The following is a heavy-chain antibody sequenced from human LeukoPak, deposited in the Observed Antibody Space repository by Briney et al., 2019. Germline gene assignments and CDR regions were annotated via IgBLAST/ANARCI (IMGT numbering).Heavy chain of an antibody. CDR1: GGSFSGYY. CDR2: INHSGST. J-gene: IGHJ4*02. Sequence: SETLPLTCAVHGGSFSGYYWSWIRQPPGKGLEWIGEINHSGSTNYSPSLKSRITISVDTSKNQFSLKLSSVTAADTAVYYCARAYGSGSPIDYWGQGTLVTVSS. CDR3: ARAYGSGSPIDY. D-gene: IGHD3-10*01. V-gene: IGHV4-34*01.